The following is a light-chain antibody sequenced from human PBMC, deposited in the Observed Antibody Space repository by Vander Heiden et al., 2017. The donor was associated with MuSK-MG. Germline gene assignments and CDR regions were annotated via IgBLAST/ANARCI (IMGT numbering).Light chain of an antibody. V-gene: IGKV1-39*01. Sequence: DIQMTQSPSSLSASVGDRVTITCRTSQSINSYLNWYQQKPGKAPRLLISAASSLQSGVPLRFSGSGSGTEFTLTISSLQPEDFATYYCQVSYNTPGWTFGQGTKVEIK. CDR2: AAS. CDR1: QSINSY. CDR3: QVSYNTPGWT. J-gene: IGKJ1*01.